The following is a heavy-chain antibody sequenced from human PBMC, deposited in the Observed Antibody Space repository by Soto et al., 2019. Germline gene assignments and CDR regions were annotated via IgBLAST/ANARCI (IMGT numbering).Heavy chain of an antibody. Sequence: ASVKVSCKPSGFTFTKYYMHWVRQAPGQGLDWVGVINPSGRTTSYAQKFLGRVTMTRDASTATVYMELNSLRSEDTAVYYCARLPGSPSYYTYGMDVWGQGTTVTVSS. D-gene: IGHD1-26*01. CDR2: INPSGRTT. J-gene: IGHJ6*02. V-gene: IGHV1-46*01. CDR3: ARLPGSPSYYTYGMDV. CDR1: GFTFTKYY.